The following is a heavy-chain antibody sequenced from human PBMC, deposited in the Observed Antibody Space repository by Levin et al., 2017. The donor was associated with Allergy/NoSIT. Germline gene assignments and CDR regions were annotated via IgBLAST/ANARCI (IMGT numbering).Heavy chain of an antibody. CDR2: INHSGST. Sequence: SETLSLTCAVYGGSFSGYYWSWIRQPPGKGLEWIGEINHSGSTNYNPSLKSRVTISVDTSKNQFSLKLSSVTAADTAVYYCARVRPGIAAAGRAKKKPREGIDLWGRGTLVTVSS. V-gene: IGHV4-34*01. CDR3: ARVRPGIAAAGRAKKKPREGIDL. CDR1: GGSFSGYY. D-gene: IGHD6-13*01. J-gene: IGHJ2*01.